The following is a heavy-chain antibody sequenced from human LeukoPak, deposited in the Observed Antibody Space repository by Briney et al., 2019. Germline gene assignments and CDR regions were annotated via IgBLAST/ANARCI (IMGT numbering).Heavy chain of an antibody. CDR1: GYTFTGYY. CDR2: INPNSGGT. J-gene: IGHJ4*02. Sequence: ASVKASCKASGYTFTGYYMHWVRQAPGQGLEWMGWINPNSGGTNYAQKFQGRVTMTRDTSISTAYMELSRLRSDDTAVYYCARDLYNWKPFDYWGQGTLVTVSS. D-gene: IGHD1-20*01. V-gene: IGHV1-2*02. CDR3: ARDLYNWKPFDY.